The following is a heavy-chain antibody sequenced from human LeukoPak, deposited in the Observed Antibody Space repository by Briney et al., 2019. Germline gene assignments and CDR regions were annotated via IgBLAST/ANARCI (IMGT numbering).Heavy chain of an antibody. CDR3: ARSTYHYDSSGYYPSLDY. CDR2: IYYSGST. CDR1: GGSFSGYY. Sequence: SETLSLTCAVYGGSFSGYYWSWIRQPPGKGLEWIGYIYYSGSTNYNPSLKSRVTISVDTSKNQFSLKLSSVTAADTAVYYCARSTYHYDSSGYYPSLDYWGQGTLVTVSS. J-gene: IGHJ4*02. V-gene: IGHV4-59*01. D-gene: IGHD3-22*01.